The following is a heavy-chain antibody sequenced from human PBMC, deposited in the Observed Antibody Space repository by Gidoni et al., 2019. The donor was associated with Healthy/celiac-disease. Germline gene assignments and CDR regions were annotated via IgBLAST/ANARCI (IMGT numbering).Heavy chain of an antibody. J-gene: IGHJ4*02. Sequence: QLHLQESGPGLVTPSETLSLTCPFSGGSISSYYWSWIRQPPGKGLEWIGYIYYSGSTNYNPSLKSRVTISVDTSKNQFSLKLSSVTAADTAVYYCARYSSSWYFDYWGQGTLVTVSS. V-gene: IGHV4-59*08. CDR3: ARYSSSWYFDY. D-gene: IGHD6-13*01. CDR2: IYYSGST. CDR1: GGSISSYY.